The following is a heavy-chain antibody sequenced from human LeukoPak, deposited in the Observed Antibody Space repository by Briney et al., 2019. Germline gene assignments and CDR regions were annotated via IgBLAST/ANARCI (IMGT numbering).Heavy chain of an antibody. CDR1: GYTFIGYY. Sequence: ASVKVSYKASGYTFIGYYLHWVRQAPGQGLEWMGWINPNSGATTYAQMLQDRVIMTRDTSISTAYMELSGLTSDDTAVYYCARAFMTTVTPGDYWGQGTLVTVSS. CDR2: INPNSGAT. V-gene: IGHV1-2*02. D-gene: IGHD4-17*01. J-gene: IGHJ4*02. CDR3: ARAFMTTVTPGDY.